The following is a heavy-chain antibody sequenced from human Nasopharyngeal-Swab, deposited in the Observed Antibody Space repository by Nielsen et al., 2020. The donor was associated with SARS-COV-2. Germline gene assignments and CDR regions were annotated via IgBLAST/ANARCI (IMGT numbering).Heavy chain of an antibody. CDR2: FYYSASI. J-gene: IGHJ6*03. V-gene: IGHV4-31*02. CDR3: ARNWRSGSMDV. D-gene: IGHD3-10*01. Sequence: WIRQPPGKGLEWIGYFYYSASIYYNPSLKSRVSISVHTSKNQFSLKLSSVSAADTAVYYCARNWRSGSMDVWGKGTTVTVSS.